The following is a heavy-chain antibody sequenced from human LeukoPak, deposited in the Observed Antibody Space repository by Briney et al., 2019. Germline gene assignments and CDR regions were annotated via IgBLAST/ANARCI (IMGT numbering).Heavy chain of an antibody. V-gene: IGHV3-7*01. J-gene: IGHJ6*04. D-gene: IGHD3-10*02. CDR1: GFTFSSYW. Sequence: GGSLRLSCAASGFTFSSYWMSWVRQAPGKGVEWVANIKQDGSEKYYVDSVKGRFTISRDNAKNSLYLQMNSLRAEDTAVYYCAELGITMIGGVWGKGTTVTISS. CDR2: IKQDGSEK. CDR3: AELGITMIGGV.